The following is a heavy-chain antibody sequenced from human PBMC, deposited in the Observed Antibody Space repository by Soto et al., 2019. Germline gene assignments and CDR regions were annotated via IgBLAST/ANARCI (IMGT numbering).Heavy chain of an antibody. CDR1: GGSVSRDNYY. CDR3: ARSDGYYDFWNRYSVFDY. J-gene: IGHJ4*02. D-gene: IGHD3-3*01. CDR2: ISYTGST. Sequence: QVQLQESGPGLVKPSETLSLTCAVSGGSVSRDNYYWSWIRQAPGKGLEWIGHISYTGSTNYNPSLSRLVAISVATSKNQFSLNLISVTAADTAVYYCARSDGYYDFWNRYSVFDYWGQGALVTVSS. V-gene: IGHV4-61*01.